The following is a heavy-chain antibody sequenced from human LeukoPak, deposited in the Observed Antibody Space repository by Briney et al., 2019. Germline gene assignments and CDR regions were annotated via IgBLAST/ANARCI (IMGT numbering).Heavy chain of an antibody. D-gene: IGHD3-3*01. Sequence: GGSLRLSCAASGFTFNSYTMNWVRQAPGKGLKCLSSISSSRDFIYYADSVKGRFTISRDNSKNTLYLQMNSLRAEDTAVYYCVTYDFWSGTPVGYWGQGTLVTVSS. CDR2: ISSSRDFI. CDR1: GFTFNSYT. J-gene: IGHJ4*02. CDR3: VTYDFWSGTPVGY. V-gene: IGHV3-21*04.